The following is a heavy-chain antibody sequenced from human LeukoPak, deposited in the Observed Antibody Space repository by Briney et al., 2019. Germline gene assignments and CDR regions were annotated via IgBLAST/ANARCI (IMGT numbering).Heavy chain of an antibody. V-gene: IGHV4-31*03. CDR3: AIIGSGSYFSVPNNDY. CDR1: GGSISSGGYY. J-gene: IGHJ4*02. CDR2: IYYSGST. D-gene: IGHD3-10*01. Sequence: SQTLSLTCTVSGGSISSGGYYWSWIRQHPGTGLEWIGYIYYSGSTYYNPSLKSRVTISVDTSKNQFSLKLSSVTAADTAVYYCAIIGSGSYFSVPNNDYWGQGTLVTVSS.